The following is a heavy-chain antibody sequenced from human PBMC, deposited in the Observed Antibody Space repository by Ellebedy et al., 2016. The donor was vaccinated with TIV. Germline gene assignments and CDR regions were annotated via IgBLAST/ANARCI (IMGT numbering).Heavy chain of an antibody. CDR3: ARGRSSTWYDWFDP. V-gene: IGHV3-23*01. CDR1: GFTFSNYV. D-gene: IGHD6-13*01. Sequence: GESLKISXAASGFTFSNYVMTWLRQTPGKGLEWVSGITGTGSVTDYADSVKGRFTISRDNSQNILYLQMNSLRDDDTALYFCARGRSSTWYDWFDPWGQGTLVTVSS. CDR2: ITGTGSVT. J-gene: IGHJ5*02.